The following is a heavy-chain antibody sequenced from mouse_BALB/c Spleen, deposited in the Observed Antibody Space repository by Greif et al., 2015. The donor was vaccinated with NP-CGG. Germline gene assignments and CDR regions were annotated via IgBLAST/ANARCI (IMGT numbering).Heavy chain of an antibody. CDR1: GFTFSDYY. CDR3: AERRFAY. Sequence: EVHLVESGGGLVKPGGSLKLSCAASGFTFSDYYMYWVRQTPEKRLEWVATISDGGSYTYYPDNVKGRFTISRDNAKNNLYLQMSSLKSEDTAMYYCAERRFAYWGQGTLVTVSA. V-gene: IGHV5-4*02. CDR2: ISDGGSYT. J-gene: IGHJ3*01.